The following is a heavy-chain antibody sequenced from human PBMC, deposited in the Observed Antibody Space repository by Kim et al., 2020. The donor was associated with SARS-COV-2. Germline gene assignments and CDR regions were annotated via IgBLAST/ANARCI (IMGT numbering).Heavy chain of an antibody. J-gene: IGHJ3*02. Sequence: SRVTISVDTSKSQFSLKLSSVTAADTAVYYCARDLTYYYDSSGYSDAFDIWGQGTMVTVSS. CDR3: ARDLTYYYDSSGYSDAFDI. V-gene: IGHV4-30-2*05. D-gene: IGHD3-22*01.